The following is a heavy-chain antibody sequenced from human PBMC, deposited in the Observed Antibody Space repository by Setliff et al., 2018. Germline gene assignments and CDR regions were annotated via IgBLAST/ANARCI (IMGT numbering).Heavy chain of an antibody. J-gene: IGHJ6*03. CDR3: VRMSGFLYMDV. CDR1: GGTFSDYY. Sequence: SETLSLTCAAYGGTFSDYYWTWIRQPPGKGLEWIGEINHSGTTNYHPSLRSRVTISVDTSKNQFSLKLSSVTAADTAVYYCVRMSGFLYMDVWGKGTTVTVSS. V-gene: IGHV4-34*08. D-gene: IGHD3-3*01. CDR2: INHSGTT.